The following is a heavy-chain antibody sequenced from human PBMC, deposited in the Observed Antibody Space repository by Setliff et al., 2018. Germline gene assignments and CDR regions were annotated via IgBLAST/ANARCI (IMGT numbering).Heavy chain of an antibody. Sequence: ASVKVSCKASGFTFKTYSFSWIRQAPGQGLEWVGWISGYNGNTIYAQNLQGRVTMTTDASTNTAYMELRSLGSDDTAVYYCATFRGYTYGYDYWGQGTLVTVSS. J-gene: IGHJ4*02. D-gene: IGHD5-18*01. CDR2: ISGYNGNT. V-gene: IGHV1-18*01. CDR1: GFTFKTYS. CDR3: ATFRGYTYGYDY.